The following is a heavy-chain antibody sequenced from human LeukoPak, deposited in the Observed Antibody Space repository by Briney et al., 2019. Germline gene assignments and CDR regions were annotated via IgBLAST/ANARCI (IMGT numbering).Heavy chain of an antibody. V-gene: IGHV4-30-4*01. CDR1: GGSISSDDYY. CDR2: IYYSGST. Sequence: PSETLSLTCTVSGGSISSDDYYWSWIRQRPGKGLEGIGYIYYSGSTYYNPSLKSRVTISVDTSKNQFSLKLSSVTAADTAVYYCARNQYYDILIGISWGQGTLVTVSS. D-gene: IGHD3-9*01. CDR3: ARNQYYDILIGIS. J-gene: IGHJ4*02.